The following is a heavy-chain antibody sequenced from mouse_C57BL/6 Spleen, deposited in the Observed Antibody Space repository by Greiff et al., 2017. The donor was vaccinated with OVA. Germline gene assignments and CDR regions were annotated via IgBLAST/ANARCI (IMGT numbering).Heavy chain of an antibody. CDR3: AIHGLGLFAY. J-gene: IGHJ3*01. V-gene: IGHV5-9*01. D-gene: IGHD4-1*01. CDR1: GFTFSSYT. Sequence: EVKLMESGGGLVKPGGSLKLSCAASGFTFSSYTMSWVRQTPEKRLEWVATISGGGGNTYYPDSVKGRFTISRDNAKNTLYLQMSSLRSEDAALYDCAIHGLGLFAYWGQGTLVTVSA. CDR2: ISGGGGNT.